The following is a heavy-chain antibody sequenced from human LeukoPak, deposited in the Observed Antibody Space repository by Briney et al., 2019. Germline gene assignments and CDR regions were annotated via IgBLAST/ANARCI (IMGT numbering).Heavy chain of an antibody. V-gene: IGHV1-46*01. J-gene: IGHJ4*02. Sequence: ASVEVSCKASGYTFTSYYMHWVRQAPGQGLEWMGIINPSGGSTSYAQKFQGRVTMTRDTSTSTVYMELSSLRSEDTAVYYCAREASSGYYVFLSLDYWGQGTLVTVPS. D-gene: IGHD3-22*01. CDR2: INPSGGST. CDR1: GYTFTSYY. CDR3: AREASSGYYVFLSLDY.